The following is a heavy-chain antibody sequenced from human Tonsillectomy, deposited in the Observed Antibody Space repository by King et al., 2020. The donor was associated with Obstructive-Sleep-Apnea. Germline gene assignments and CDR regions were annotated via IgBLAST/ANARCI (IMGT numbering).Heavy chain of an antibody. J-gene: IGHJ4*02. CDR1: GFMFNTYA. D-gene: IGHD3-16*02. V-gene: IGHV3-30*04. CDR3: ARVAYVWVSYRYTAPVDY. Sequence: QLVQSGGGVVQPGRSLRLSCAASGFMFNTYAMHWVRQAPGKGLEWVAVISYDGRNIDHADSVKGRFTISRDNSKKTLFLQMNSLRADDTAVYYCARVAYVWVSYRYTAPVDYWGQGALVTVSS. CDR2: ISYDGRNI.